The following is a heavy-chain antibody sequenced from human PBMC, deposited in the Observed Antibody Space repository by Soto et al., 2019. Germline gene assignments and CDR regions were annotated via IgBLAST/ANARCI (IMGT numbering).Heavy chain of an antibody. J-gene: IGHJ1*01. CDR3: AREGSSSSEYFQH. Sequence: ASVKVSCKASGCSFTGYNMHWVRQAPGQGLEWMGWINPNSGGANYAQKFQDRVAMTRDTSITTAYMELSRLTSDDTAVYYCAREGSSSSEYFQHWGQGTLVTVSS. D-gene: IGHD6-6*01. CDR2: INPNSGGA. V-gene: IGHV1-2*02. CDR1: GCSFTGYN.